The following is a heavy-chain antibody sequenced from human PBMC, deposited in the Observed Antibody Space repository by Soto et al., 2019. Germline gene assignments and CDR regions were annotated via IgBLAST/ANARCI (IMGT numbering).Heavy chain of an antibody. D-gene: IGHD1-26*01. CDR1: GGSISSSNW. CDR2: IYHSGST. Sequence: QVQLQESGPGLVKPSGTLSLTCAVSGGSISSSNWWSWVRQPPGKGLEWIGEIYHSGSTNYNPSLKRRVTISVDKSMNHLSLKLRSVPAADTAVYSCARVSGSYYYGMDVWGQGTTVTVSS. V-gene: IGHV4-4*02. CDR3: ARVSGSYYYGMDV. J-gene: IGHJ6*02.